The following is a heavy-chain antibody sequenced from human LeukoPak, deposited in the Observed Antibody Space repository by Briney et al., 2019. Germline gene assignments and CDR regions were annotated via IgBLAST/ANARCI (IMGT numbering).Heavy chain of an antibody. CDR3: ARRVSSSGFDAFDV. Sequence: GESLKISCKGSGYSFATYWIGWVRQMPGKGLEWMGVNYPGGSDTTYSPSFQGQVTMSADKSISTPYLQWSSLKASDTAMYYCARRVSSSGFDAFDVWGQGTMVTVSS. CDR2: NYPGGSDT. J-gene: IGHJ3*01. CDR1: GYSFATYW. D-gene: IGHD5-12*01. V-gene: IGHV5-51*01.